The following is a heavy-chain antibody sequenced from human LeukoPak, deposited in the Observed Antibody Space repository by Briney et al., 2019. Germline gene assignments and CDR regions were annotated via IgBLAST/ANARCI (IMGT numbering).Heavy chain of an antibody. CDR3: TSLYSSNWYLGDY. V-gene: IGHV4-38-2*02. D-gene: IGHD6-13*01. CDR1: GYSISSGYY. Sequence: SETLSLTCIVSGYSISSGYYWGWIRQPPGEELGGIGSITHSGIPYYSPSLRSRVTISLDASKNQFSLKLTSVTAADTAVYYCTSLYSSNWYLGDYWGQGALVTVSS. CDR2: ITHSGIP. J-gene: IGHJ4*02.